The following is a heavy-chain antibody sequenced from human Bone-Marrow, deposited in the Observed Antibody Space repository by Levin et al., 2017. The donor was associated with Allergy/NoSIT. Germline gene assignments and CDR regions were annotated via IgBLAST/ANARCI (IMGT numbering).Heavy chain of an antibody. D-gene: IGHD4-17*01. V-gene: IGHV4-59*01. CDR1: GGSISSYY. Sequence: PGGSLRLSCTVSGGSISSYYWSWIRQPPGKGLEWIGYIYYSGSTNYNPSLKSRVTISVDTSKNQFSLKLSSVTAADTAVYYCARDRGYGDYNWFDPWGQGTLVTVSS. CDR3: ARDRGYGDYNWFDP. CDR2: IYYSGST. J-gene: IGHJ5*02.